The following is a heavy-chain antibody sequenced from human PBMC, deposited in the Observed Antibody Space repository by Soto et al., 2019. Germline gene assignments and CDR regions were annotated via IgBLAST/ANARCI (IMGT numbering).Heavy chain of an antibody. D-gene: IGHD2-8*01. V-gene: IGHV3-74*03. CDR3: VRDDVGVGIDY. Sequence: LRLSCAASGFTFSSYWMHWVRQVPWKGLVWVSHIDSDGNSTTYADSVKGRFTISRDNAKNTVYLQMNSLRAEDTAVYYCVRDDVGVGIDYWGLGTLVTVSS. CDR2: IDSDGNST. J-gene: IGHJ4*02. CDR1: GFTFSSYW.